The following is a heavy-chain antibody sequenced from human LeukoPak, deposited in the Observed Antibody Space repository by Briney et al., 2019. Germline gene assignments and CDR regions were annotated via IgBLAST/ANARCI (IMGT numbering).Heavy chain of an antibody. CDR1: GYTFTGYY. J-gene: IGHJ4*02. CDR2: INPNSGGT. Sequence: ASVKVSCKASGYTFTGYYMHWVRQAPGQGLEWMGWINPNSGGTNYAQKFQGRVTMTRDTSTSTVYMELSSLRSGDTAVYYCARGGLGYSYGFWGQGTLVTVSS. CDR3: ARGGLGYSYGF. V-gene: IGHV1-2*02. D-gene: IGHD5-18*01.